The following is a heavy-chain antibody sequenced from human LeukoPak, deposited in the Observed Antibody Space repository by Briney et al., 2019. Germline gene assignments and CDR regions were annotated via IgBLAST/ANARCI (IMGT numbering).Heavy chain of an antibody. J-gene: IGHJ5*02. CDR1: GGSISSYY. CDR3: ARGKYQLPGFDP. CDR2: IYYSGST. V-gene: IGHV4-59*01. Sequence: SETLSITCTVSGGSISSYYWSWIRQPPGKGLEWIGYIYYSGSTNYNPSLKSRVTISVDTSKNQFSLKLSSVTAADTAVYYCARGKYQLPGFDPWGQGTLVTVSS. D-gene: IGHD2-2*01.